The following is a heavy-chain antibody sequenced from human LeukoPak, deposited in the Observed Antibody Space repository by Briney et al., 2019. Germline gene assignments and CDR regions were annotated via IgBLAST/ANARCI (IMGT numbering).Heavy chain of an antibody. CDR2: IYYSGST. CDR3: ARHVVAVADYYDSSGYYYFDY. Sequence: SETLSLTCTVSGGSISSSSYYWGWIRQPTGKGLEWIGSIYYSGSTYYNPSLKSRVTISVDTSKNQFSLKLSSVTAADTAVYYCARHVVAVADYYDSSGYYYFDYWGQGTLVTVSS. V-gene: IGHV4-39*01. CDR1: GGSISSSSYY. D-gene: IGHD3-22*01. J-gene: IGHJ4*02.